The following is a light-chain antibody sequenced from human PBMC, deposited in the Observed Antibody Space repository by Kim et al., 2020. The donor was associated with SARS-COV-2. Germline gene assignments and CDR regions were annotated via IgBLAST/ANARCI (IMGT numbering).Light chain of an antibody. J-gene: IGKJ1*01. CDR2: GAS. Sequence: DIQMTQSPSSVSASVVDRVTITCRASQAIGSWLAWYQQKPGKAPKLLIYGASSLQSGVPSRFSGSGSGTDFTLTISSLQPEDFATYYCQQANSFPRTFGQGTKVDIK. CDR3: QQANSFPRT. CDR1: QAIGSW. V-gene: IGKV1-12*01.